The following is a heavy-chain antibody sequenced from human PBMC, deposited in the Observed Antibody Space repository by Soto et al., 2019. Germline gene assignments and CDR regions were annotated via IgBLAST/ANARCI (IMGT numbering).Heavy chain of an antibody. CDR1: GNTFTSYY. V-gene: IGHV1-46*03. D-gene: IGHD1-26*01. CDR3: ARDRAPGWAYYYGMDV. CDR2: INPSSGST. J-gene: IGHJ6*02. Sequence: ASVKVSCKASGNTFTSYYMHWVLQAPGQGLEWMGIINPSSGSTSYAQKFQGRVTMTRDTSTSTVYMELSSLRSEDTAVYYCARDRAPGWAYYYGMDVWRQETTVTVSS.